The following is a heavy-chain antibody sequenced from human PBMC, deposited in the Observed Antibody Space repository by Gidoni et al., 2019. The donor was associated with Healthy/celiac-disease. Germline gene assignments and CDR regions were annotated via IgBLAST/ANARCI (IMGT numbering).Heavy chain of an antibody. D-gene: IGHD3-22*01. Sequence: EVQLVESGGGLVQPGGSLGLSCSASGFTFSSFAMHWVRQAPGKGLEYVSAISSNGGSTYYADSVKGRFTISRDNSKNTLYLQMSSLRAEDTAVYYCVRGEYYYDSSGYSGLDYWGQGTLVTVSS. V-gene: IGHV3-64D*06. J-gene: IGHJ4*02. CDR3: VRGEYYYDSSGYSGLDY. CDR2: ISSNGGST. CDR1: GFTFSSFA.